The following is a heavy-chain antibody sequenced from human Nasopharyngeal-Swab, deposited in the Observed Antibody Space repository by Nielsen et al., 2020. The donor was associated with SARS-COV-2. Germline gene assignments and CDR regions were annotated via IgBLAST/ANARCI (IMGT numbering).Heavy chain of an antibody. D-gene: IGHD1-26*01. CDR1: WFPYRSSS. J-gene: IGHJ3*02. Sequence: CEGSWFPYRSSSVNWVRQAPGKGLEWVSSISSSSYIYYADSVKGRFTISRDNDKNSLYLQMNSLRAEYTAVYYCARAEVGAYAFDIWGQGTMVTVSS. CDR2: ISSSSYI. V-gene: IGHV3-21*01. CDR3: ARAEVGAYAFDI.